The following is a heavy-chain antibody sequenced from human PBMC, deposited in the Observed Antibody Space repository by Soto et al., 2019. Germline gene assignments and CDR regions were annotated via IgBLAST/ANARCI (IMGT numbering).Heavy chain of an antibody. J-gene: IGHJ4*02. CDR3: AHIVVAGLGYYFDY. D-gene: IGHD6-19*01. V-gene: IGHV2-5*02. CDR1: GFSLSSTRMA. CDR2: IYWDDDK. Sequence: QITLKESGPTLVKPTQTLTLTCTFSGFSLSSTRMAVGWIRQPPGKALEWLALIYWDDDKRYSPFLKSRLTITKDTSKNQVVLTVSSMAPVDTARYYCAHIVVAGLGYYFDYWGQGTLVTVSS.